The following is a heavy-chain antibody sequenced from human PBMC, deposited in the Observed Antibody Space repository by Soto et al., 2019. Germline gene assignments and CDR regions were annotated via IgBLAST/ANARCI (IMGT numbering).Heavy chain of an antibody. V-gene: IGHV1-58*01. Sequence: GASVKVSCKASGFTFNSSAVQWVRQARGQRLEWIGWIVVGSGNTNYAQKFQERVTITRDMSTSTAYMELSSLRSEDTAVYYCAAGGWFSSQTDYYYYYGMDVWGQGTTVTVSS. CDR2: IVVGSGNT. J-gene: IGHJ6*02. CDR1: GFTFNSSA. CDR3: AAGGWFSSQTDYYYYYGMDV. D-gene: IGHD2-15*01.